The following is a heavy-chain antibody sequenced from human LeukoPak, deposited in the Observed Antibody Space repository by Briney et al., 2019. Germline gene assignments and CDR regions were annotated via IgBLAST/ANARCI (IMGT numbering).Heavy chain of an antibody. Sequence: GGSLRLSCAASGFTLSSYAMSWVRQAPGKGLEWVSAISGSGGSTYYADSVKGRFTISRDNSKNTLYLQMNSLRAEDTAVYYCAKDRTTYSSGWYSGEIFDYWGQGTLVTVSS. CDR1: GFTLSSYA. D-gene: IGHD6-19*01. J-gene: IGHJ4*02. V-gene: IGHV3-23*01. CDR2: ISGSGGST. CDR3: AKDRTTYSSGWYSGEIFDY.